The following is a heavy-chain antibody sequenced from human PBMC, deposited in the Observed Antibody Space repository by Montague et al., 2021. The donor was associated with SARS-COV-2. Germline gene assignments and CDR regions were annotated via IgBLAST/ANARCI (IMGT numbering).Heavy chain of an antibody. J-gene: IGHJ4*02. CDR2: IWTSGTT. CDR1: DGSINTDTYF. V-gene: IGHV4-61*02. Sequence: TLSLTCTVSDGSINTDTYFWSWIRQPAGKGLEWIGRIWTSGTTKYNPTLKSRVTMSMDTSKKQFFLNVTSVTAADTAVYYCARGAKYYGFYHPFEDWGQGALVTVSS. CDR3: ARGAKYYGFYHPFED. D-gene: IGHD3-16*01.